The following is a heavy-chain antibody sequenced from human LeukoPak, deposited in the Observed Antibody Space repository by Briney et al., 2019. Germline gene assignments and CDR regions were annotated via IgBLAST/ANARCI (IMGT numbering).Heavy chain of an antibody. CDR3: AKASSVSGRPLHTFDV. CDR1: GFTFAIHA. Sequence: PGGSLRLSCAASGFTFAIHAMTWVRQAPGKGLEWVSGISGDGASTHYAESVKGQFTISRDNSQNTLFLQMNSLRVEDTAIYYCAKASSVSGRPLHTFDVWGQGTMVTVSS. J-gene: IGHJ3*01. D-gene: IGHD3-10*01. V-gene: IGHV3-23*01. CDR2: ISGDGAST.